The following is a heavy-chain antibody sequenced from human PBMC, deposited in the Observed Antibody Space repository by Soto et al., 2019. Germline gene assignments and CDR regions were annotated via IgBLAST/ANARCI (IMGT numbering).Heavy chain of an antibody. V-gene: IGHV3-48*01. J-gene: IGHJ6*02. Sequence: GGSLRLSCAASGFTFSSYSMNWVRQAPGKGLEWVSYISSSSSTIYYADSVKGRFTISRDNAKNSLYLQMNSLRAEDTAVYYCARASHTNHYDFWSGYYTPWYYYGMDVWGQGTTVTVSS. CDR3: ARASHTNHYDFWSGYYTPWYYYGMDV. D-gene: IGHD3-3*01. CDR1: GFTFSSYS. CDR2: ISSSSSTI.